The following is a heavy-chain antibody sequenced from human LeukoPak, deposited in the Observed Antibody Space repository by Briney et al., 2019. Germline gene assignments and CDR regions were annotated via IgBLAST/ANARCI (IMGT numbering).Heavy chain of an antibody. Sequence: GGSLRLSCAASGFTFSSYAMSWVRQAPGKGLEWVSDISGSGGSTYYADSVKGRFTISRDNSKNTLYLQMNSLRAEDTAVYYCAKGGNYGDYLDYYYYYMDVWGKGTTVTVSS. CDR1: GFTFSSYA. V-gene: IGHV3-23*01. CDR3: AKGGNYGDYLDYYYYYMDV. CDR2: ISGSGGST. J-gene: IGHJ6*03. D-gene: IGHD4-17*01.